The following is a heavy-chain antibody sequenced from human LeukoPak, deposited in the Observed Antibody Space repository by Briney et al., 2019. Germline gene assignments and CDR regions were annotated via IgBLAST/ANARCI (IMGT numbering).Heavy chain of an antibody. CDR1: GGSFSGYY. D-gene: IGHD3-9*01. Sequence: SETLSLTCAVYGGSFSGYYWSWIRQPPGKGLEWIGEINHSGSTNYNPSLKSRVTISVDTSKNQFSLKLSSVTAADTAVYYCARGGIHYDILTGTPIPNPNPLDYWGQGTLVTASS. CDR2: INHSGST. J-gene: IGHJ4*02. V-gene: IGHV4-34*01. CDR3: ARGGIHYDILTGTPIPNPNPLDY.